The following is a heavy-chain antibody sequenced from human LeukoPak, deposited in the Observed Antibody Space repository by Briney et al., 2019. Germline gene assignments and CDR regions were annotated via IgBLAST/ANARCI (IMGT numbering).Heavy chain of an antibody. V-gene: IGHV3-53*01. CDR1: GFTVSSNY. CDR3: ARDTGNYSGVGVYYYMDV. D-gene: IGHD4-11*01. J-gene: IGHJ6*03. CDR2: IYSGGRT. Sequence: GGSLRLSCAASGFTVSSNYMSWVRQAPGKGLEWVSVIYSGGRTYYADSVKGRFTISRDNSKNTLYLQMNSLRAEDTAVYYCARDTGNYSGVGVYYYMDVWGKGTTVTVSS.